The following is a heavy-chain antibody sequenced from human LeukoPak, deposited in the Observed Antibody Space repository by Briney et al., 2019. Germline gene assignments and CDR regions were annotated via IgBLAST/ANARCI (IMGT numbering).Heavy chain of an antibody. CDR1: GFTFSSYE. CDR2: ISSSGSTM. D-gene: IGHD6-19*01. CDR3: ARHLEQWPDY. V-gene: IGHV3-48*03. Sequence: GGSLRLSCAACGFTFSSYEMNWVRQAPGKGLEWVSYISSSGSTMHYAGSVKGRFTISRDNAKNSLYLQMNSLRADDTAVYYCARHLEQWPDYWGQGTLVTVSS. J-gene: IGHJ4*02.